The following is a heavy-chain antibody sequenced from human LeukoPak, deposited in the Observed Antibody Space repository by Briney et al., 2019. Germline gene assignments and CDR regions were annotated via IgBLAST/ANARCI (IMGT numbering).Heavy chain of an antibody. J-gene: IGHJ4*02. CDR1: GYTFSGYY. Sequence: ASVKVSCKASGYTFSGYYMQWVRQAPGQGLEWMGLINPNSGGTNYAQKFQGRVTMTRDTSISTAYMELSRLRSDDTAVYYCARAYYDTGDYYYLGYWGQGTLVTVSS. D-gene: IGHD3-22*01. CDR2: INPNSGGT. V-gene: IGHV1-2*02. CDR3: ARAYYDTGDYYYLGY.